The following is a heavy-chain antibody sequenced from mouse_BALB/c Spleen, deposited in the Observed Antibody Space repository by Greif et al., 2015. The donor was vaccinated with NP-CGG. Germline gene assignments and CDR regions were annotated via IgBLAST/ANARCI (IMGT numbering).Heavy chain of an antibody. J-gene: IGHJ2*01. CDR1: GYAFSSSW. CDR2: IYPGDGDP. Sequence: QVQLQQSGPELVKPGASVKISCKASGYAFSSSWMNWVKQRPGQGLEWIGRIYPGDGDPNYNGKFKGKATLTADKSSSTAYMQLSILTAVYSAVYFCARRGNYFDYCGQGTTRTVSS. D-gene: IGHD1-1*02. V-gene: IGHV1-82*01. CDR3: ARRGNYFDY.